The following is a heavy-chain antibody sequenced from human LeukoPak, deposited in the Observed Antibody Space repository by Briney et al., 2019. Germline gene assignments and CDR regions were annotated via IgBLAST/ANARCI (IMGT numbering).Heavy chain of an antibody. V-gene: IGHV4-39*07. D-gene: IGHD3-22*01. CDR1: GGSISSSSAY. J-gene: IGHJ4*02. CDR2: INHSGYT. Sequence: PSETLSLTCTVSGGSISSSSAYWTWIRQPPGKGLEWIGEINHSGYTNYNPSLKSRVTISVDTSKNQFSLKLSSVTAADTAVYYCARGPSEYYDSSGFYLYWGQGTLVTVSS. CDR3: ARGPSEYYDSSGFYLY.